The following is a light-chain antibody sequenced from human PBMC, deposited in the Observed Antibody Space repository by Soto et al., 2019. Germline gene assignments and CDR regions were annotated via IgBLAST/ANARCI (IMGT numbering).Light chain of an antibody. CDR1: QTVNRNY. CDR2: GVS. V-gene: IGKV3-20*01. CDR3: QQYIDSPRT. Sequence: EIVLTQSPGTLALSLGDGATRSCRASQTVNRNYLAWYHQKPGQPPRLLIYGVSNRATGVPDRFSGGGSGTEFTLTIVRLEPDDFGTYYCQQYIDSPRTFGQGTRVEVK. J-gene: IGKJ1*01.